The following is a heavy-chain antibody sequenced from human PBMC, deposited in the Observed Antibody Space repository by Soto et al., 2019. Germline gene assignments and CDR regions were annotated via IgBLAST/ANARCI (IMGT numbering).Heavy chain of an antibody. CDR1: GGSISSYY. Sequence: SETLSLTCTVSGGSISSYYWSWIRQPPGKGLEWIGYIYYSGSTNYNPSLKSRVTISVDTSKNQFSLKLSSVTAADTAVYYCARGLGYSGYADYYYGMDVWGQGTTVTVSS. D-gene: IGHD5-12*01. CDR3: ARGLGYSGYADYYYGMDV. V-gene: IGHV4-59*01. J-gene: IGHJ6*02. CDR2: IYYSGST.